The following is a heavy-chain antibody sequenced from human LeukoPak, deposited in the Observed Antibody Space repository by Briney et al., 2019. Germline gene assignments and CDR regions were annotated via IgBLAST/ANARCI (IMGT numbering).Heavy chain of an antibody. Sequence: PSETLSLTCAVYGGSFSGYYWSWIRQPPGKGLEWIGEINHSGSTNYNPSLKSRVTISVDTSKNQFSLKLSSVTAAGTAVYYCARGGGLTYNWFDPWGQGTLVTVSS. D-gene: IGHD4/OR15-4a*01. J-gene: IGHJ5*02. CDR2: INHSGST. V-gene: IGHV4-34*01. CDR3: ARGGGLTYNWFDP. CDR1: GGSFSGYY.